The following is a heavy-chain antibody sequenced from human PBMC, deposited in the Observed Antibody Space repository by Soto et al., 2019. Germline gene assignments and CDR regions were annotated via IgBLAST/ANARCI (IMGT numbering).Heavy chain of an antibody. CDR1: GYTFTSYD. D-gene: IGHD2-15*01. J-gene: IGHJ4*02. Sequence: ASVKVSCKASGYTFTSYDINWVRQATGQGLEWMGWMNPNSGNTGYAQKFQGRVTMTRNTSISTAYMELSSLRSEDTAVYYCARGLDEVVAATPDYWGQGTLVTAPQ. V-gene: IGHV1-8*01. CDR3: ARGLDEVVAATPDY. CDR2: MNPNSGNT.